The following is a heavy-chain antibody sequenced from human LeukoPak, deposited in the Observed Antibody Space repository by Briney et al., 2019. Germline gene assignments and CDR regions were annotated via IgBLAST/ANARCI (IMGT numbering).Heavy chain of an antibody. CDR3: ARFGYGGDTTNFDY. Sequence: GGSLRLSCAASGFTFSSSAMHWVRQAPGKGLEWVAVISYDGSNKYYADSVKGRFTISRDNSKNTLYLQMNSLRAEDTAVYYCARFGYGGDTTNFDYWGQGTLVTVSS. J-gene: IGHJ4*02. V-gene: IGHV3-30-3*01. CDR2: ISYDGSNK. CDR1: GFTFSSSA. D-gene: IGHD2-21*01.